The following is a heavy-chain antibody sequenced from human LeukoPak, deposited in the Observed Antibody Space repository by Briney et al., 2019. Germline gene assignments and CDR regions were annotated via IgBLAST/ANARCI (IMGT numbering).Heavy chain of an antibody. J-gene: IGHJ4*02. CDR2: ISGSGGRT. V-gene: IGHV3-23*01. D-gene: IGHD3-9*01. CDR1: GFTFSSYG. Sequence: GGSLRLSCAASGFTFSSYGMHWVRQAPGKGLEWVSAISGSGGRTYYADSVKGRFTISRDNSKNTLYLQMNSLRAEDTAVYYCAKAPSPLYYDILTGYYMCWGQGTLVTVSS. CDR3: AKAPSPLYYDILTGYYMC.